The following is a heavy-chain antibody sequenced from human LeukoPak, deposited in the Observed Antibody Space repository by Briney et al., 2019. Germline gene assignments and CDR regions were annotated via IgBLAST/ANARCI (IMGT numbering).Heavy chain of an antibody. Sequence: SQTLSLTCAVSGGSISSGGYYWSCIRQHPGKGLEWIGYIFYSGNTYHNPSLTSRVTISVDTSKNQFSLKLSSVTASDTAVYYCVKRFLLQSAFEIWGQGTLVTVSS. CDR3: VKRFLLQSAFEI. D-gene: IGHD1-26*01. CDR2: IFYSGNT. CDR1: GGSISSGGYY. J-gene: IGHJ3*02. V-gene: IGHV4-31*11.